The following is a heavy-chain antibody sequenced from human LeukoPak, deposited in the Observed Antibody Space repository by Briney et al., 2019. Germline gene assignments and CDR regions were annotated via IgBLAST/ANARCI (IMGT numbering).Heavy chain of an antibody. CDR1: AFTFSSYW. CDR2: INSDGSSR. J-gene: IGHJ4*02. D-gene: IGHD6-13*01. Sequence: PGGSLRLSCATSAFTFSSYWMHWVRQAPGKGLVWVSRINSDGSSRSYADYVKGRFTISRDDAKNTLYLQVSSLSVDDTAIYYCTRGSPGYSSSWLDFWGQGILVTVSS. V-gene: IGHV3-74*01. CDR3: TRGSPGYSSSWLDF.